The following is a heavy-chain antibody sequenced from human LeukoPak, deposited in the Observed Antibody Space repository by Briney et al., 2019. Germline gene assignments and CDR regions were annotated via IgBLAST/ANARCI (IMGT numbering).Heavy chain of an antibody. CDR1: GGSFTDYY. J-gene: IGHJ4*02. V-gene: IGHV4-34*01. Sequence: SETLSLTCDVFGGSFTDYYLTWIRQPPGTGLEWIGEINHSGSTNYNPSLKSRLTISVVTSKNQFSLKLSSVTAADTAVYYCARDRMGAILYFDSWGQGTLVTVSS. D-gene: IGHD1-26*01. CDR3: ARDRMGAILYFDS. CDR2: INHSGST.